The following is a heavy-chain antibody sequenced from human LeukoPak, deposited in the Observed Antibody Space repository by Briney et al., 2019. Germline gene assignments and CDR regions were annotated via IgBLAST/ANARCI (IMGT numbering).Heavy chain of an antibody. V-gene: IGHV3-7*01. Sequence: GGSLRLSCAASGSIFSSCLMSWVRQAPGKGLEWVAHIIQDGSEKYYVDSVKGRFTISRDNTKNSLYLQMNSLRAEDTALYYCAGWSTGVNYWGQGTLVTVSS. D-gene: IGHD3-10*01. CDR1: GSIFSSCL. J-gene: IGHJ4*02. CDR3: AGWSTGVNY. CDR2: IIQDGSEK.